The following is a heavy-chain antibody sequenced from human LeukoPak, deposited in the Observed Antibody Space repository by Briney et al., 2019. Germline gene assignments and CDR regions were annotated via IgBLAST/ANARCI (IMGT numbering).Heavy chain of an antibody. Sequence: PSGTLSLTCAVSGGSISSSNWWSWVRPPPGKGLEWIGEIYHSGSTNYNPSLKSRVTISVDKSKNQFPLKLSSVTAADTAVYYCAREGYYGSGSYKHAFDIWGQGTMVTVSS. V-gene: IGHV4-4*02. D-gene: IGHD3-10*01. CDR3: AREGYYGSGSYKHAFDI. CDR2: IYHSGST. J-gene: IGHJ3*02. CDR1: GGSISSSNW.